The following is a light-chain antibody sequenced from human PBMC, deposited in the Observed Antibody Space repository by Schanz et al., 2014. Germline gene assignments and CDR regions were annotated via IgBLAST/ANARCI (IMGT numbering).Light chain of an antibody. J-gene: IGLJ3*02. CDR1: SSDVGGYNY. Sequence: QSALTQPRSVSGSPGQSVTISCTGTSSDVGGYNYVSWYQQYPGKVPKLIIYDVSERPSGVPDRFSGSKSGNTASLTISGLQAEDEADYYCCSYAGSYNFGVFGGGTKLTVL. CDR2: DVS. V-gene: IGLV2-11*01. CDR3: CSYAGSYNFGV.